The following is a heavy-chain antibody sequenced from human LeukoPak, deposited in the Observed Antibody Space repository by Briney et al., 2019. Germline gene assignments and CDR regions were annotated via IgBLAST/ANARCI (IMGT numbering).Heavy chain of an antibody. CDR1: GGSISSYY. CDR2: FYHSGSI. CDR3: AIASSGFYGYLIDY. V-gene: IGHV4-59*01. J-gene: IGHJ4*02. D-gene: IGHD5-18*01. Sequence: KTSETLSLTCNVSGGSISSYYWSWIRQPPGKGLEWIGHFYHSGSINYSPSLNSRVTISIDTSKKQVSLSLKSVTAADTAVYYCAIASSGFYGYLIDYWGQGTLVTVSS.